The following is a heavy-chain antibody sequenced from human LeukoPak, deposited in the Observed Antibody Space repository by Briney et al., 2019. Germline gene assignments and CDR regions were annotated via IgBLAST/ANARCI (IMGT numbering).Heavy chain of an antibody. J-gene: IGHJ4*02. CDR2: IYPGDSDT. D-gene: IGHD6-19*01. V-gene: IGHV5-51*01. CDR3: ARHGSSGWDTNFDY. CDR1: GYRFTTSW. Sequence: GESLKISCEASGYRFTTSWIGWVRQMPGKGLEWMGIIYPGDSDTRYSPSFQGQVTISADKSISTAYLQWSSLKGSDTAMYYCARHGSSGWDTNFDYWGQGTLVTVSS.